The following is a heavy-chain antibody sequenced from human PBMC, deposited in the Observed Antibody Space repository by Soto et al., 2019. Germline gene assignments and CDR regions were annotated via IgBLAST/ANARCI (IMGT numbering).Heavy chain of an antibody. J-gene: IGHJ4*02. Sequence: GGSRRLSCTASGFTFTKAWLGWVRLAPGKGLEWVGRIKSKADGLTTDYATPVKGRFTISRDDSKNTVFLQMSSLKTEDTAVYYCTTDVGIAVRPLFDSWGQGTLVTVSS. D-gene: IGHD6-6*01. CDR2: IKSKADGLTT. CDR3: TTDVGIAVRPLFDS. V-gene: IGHV3-15*01. CDR1: GFTFTKAW.